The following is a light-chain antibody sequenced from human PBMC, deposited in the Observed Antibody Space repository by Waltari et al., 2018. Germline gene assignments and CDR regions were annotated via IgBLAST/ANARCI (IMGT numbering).Light chain of an antibody. J-gene: IGKJ5*01. V-gene: IGKV1-12*01. CDR1: PAISSC. CDR2: AAS. Sequence: DIQMTQSPSSASASVGDRVTITRRASPAISSCLAWYQQKPGKAPKLLIYAASSLQSGVPSRFSGSGFGTDFTLTISSLQPEDFATYFCQQFDTFPLTFGQGTRLEIK. CDR3: QQFDTFPLT.